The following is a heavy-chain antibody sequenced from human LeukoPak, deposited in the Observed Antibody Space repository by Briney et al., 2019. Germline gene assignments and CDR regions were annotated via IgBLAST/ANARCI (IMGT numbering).Heavy chain of an antibody. J-gene: IGHJ4*02. Sequence: GGSLRLSCAASGFTFDDYAMHWVRQAPGKGLEWVSLMSGDGGSTYYADSMKGRFTISRDNSKNSLYLQMNSLRTEDTALYYCAKGDGYNLRYWGQGTLVTVSS. CDR1: GFTFDDYA. V-gene: IGHV3-43*02. CDR2: MSGDGGST. D-gene: IGHD5-24*01. CDR3: AKGDGYNLRY.